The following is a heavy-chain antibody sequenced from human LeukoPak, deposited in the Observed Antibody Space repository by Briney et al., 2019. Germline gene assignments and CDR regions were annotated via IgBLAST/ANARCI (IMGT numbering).Heavy chain of an antibody. Sequence: GGSLRLSCAASGFNFNDYYMSWLRQAPGKGLEWISYVDSRARDVYYADSVKARFTLSRDNAKKSLYLQMNSLRAEDSAVYYCAKAFQISCTVILDVPAFDLWGQGTMVTVSS. CDR3: AKAFQISCTVILDVPAFDL. V-gene: IGHV3-11*04. CDR2: VDSRARDV. J-gene: IGHJ3*01. CDR1: GFNFNDYY. D-gene: IGHD2/OR15-2a*01.